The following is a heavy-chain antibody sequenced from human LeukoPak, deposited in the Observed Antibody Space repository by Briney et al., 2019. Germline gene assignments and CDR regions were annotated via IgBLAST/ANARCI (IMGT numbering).Heavy chain of an antibody. Sequence: PGGSLRLSCAASGFIFSGYWMHWVRQAPGKGLVWLSRIKNDGSITSYADSVKGRFTISRGNAKNTLYLQMNSLRVEDTAVYYCTKSDWFDPWGQGTLVTVSS. J-gene: IGHJ5*02. CDR2: IKNDGSIT. V-gene: IGHV3-74*01. D-gene: IGHD3-3*01. CDR3: TKSDWFDP. CDR1: GFIFSGYW.